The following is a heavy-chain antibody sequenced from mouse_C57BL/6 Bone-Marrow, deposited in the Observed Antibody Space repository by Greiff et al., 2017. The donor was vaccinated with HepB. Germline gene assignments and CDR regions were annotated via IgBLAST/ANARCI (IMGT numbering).Heavy chain of an antibody. CDR3: GLLLLCYAMDY. J-gene: IGHJ4*01. CDR1: GYTFTSYW. Sequence: QVQLQQPGAELVKPGASVKLSCKASGYTFTSYWMQWVKQRPGQGLEWIGEIDPSDSYTNYNQKFKGKATLTVDTSSSTAYMQLSSLTSEDSAVYYCGLLLLCYAMDYWGQGTSVTVSS. D-gene: IGHD1-1*01. V-gene: IGHV1-50*01. CDR2: IDPSDSYT.